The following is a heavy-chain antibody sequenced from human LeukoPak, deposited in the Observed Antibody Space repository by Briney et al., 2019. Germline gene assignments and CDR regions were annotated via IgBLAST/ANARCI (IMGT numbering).Heavy chain of an antibody. D-gene: IGHD1-26*01. Sequence: GGSLRLSCAASGFTFSTYNMNWVRQAPGKGLEWVSLISWDGGSTYYADSVKGRFTISRDNSKNSLYLQMNSLRAEDTALYYCAKGRLGGSGQEAFDYWGQGTLVTVSS. CDR3: AKGRLGGSGQEAFDY. CDR1: GFTFSTYN. V-gene: IGHV3-43D*03. CDR2: ISWDGGST. J-gene: IGHJ4*02.